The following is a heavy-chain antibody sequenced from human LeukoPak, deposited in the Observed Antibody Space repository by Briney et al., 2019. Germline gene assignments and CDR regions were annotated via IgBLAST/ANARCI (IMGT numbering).Heavy chain of an antibody. CDR2: ITGSGGST. Sequence: GGSLRLSCAASGFSFSSYAMNWIRQAPGEGTDWLSGITGSGGSTYYADCVKGRFTISRDNSKDTLYLQMNSLRAEDTAVYYCAKGLTSGWSVDAFDMWGQGTMVTVSS. CDR3: AKGLTSGWSVDAFDM. V-gene: IGHV3-23*01. J-gene: IGHJ3*02. CDR1: GFSFSSYA. D-gene: IGHD6-19*01.